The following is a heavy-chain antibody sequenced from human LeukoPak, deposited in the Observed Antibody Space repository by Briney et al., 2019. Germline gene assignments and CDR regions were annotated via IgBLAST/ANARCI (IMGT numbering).Heavy chain of an antibody. CDR3: AREDHSSVFDYFDS. V-gene: IGHV4-38-2*02. D-gene: IGHD3-22*01. CDR1: GYPISSAYY. Sequence: SETLSLTCSASGYPISSAYYWGWIRLPPGKGLEWIGTIYHSGTTYYNPSLKSRVTISVDTSKNQFSLKLGSVTAADTAVYYCAREDHSSVFDYFDSWGQGTLVTVSS. CDR2: IYHSGTT. J-gene: IGHJ4*02.